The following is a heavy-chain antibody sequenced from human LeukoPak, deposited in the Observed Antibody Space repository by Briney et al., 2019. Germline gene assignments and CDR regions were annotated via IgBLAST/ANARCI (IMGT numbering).Heavy chain of an antibody. CDR1: GSSMNSYY. CDR2: ISHRGGT. Sequence: SETLSLTCTVSGSSMNSYYWSWIRQSPVKGLEWIGYISHRGGTNYNPSLTSRVTMSLDTSKNQFSLNLRSVTAADTAVYYCARVYSHTLWFFDLWGRGTLVTVSS. J-gene: IGHJ2*01. D-gene: IGHD5-18*01. CDR3: ARVYSHTLWFFDL. V-gene: IGHV4-59*01.